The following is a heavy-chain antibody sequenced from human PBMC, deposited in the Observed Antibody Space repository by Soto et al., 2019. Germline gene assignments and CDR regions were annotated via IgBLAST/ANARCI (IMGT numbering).Heavy chain of an antibody. V-gene: IGHV1-69*02. CDR2: IIPVTGVA. CDR3: ATHTLTAVVH. CDR1: GGTFRTYT. D-gene: IGHD2-21*02. Sequence: QVQLVQSGAEVRKPGSSVKVSCKASGGTFRTYTFSWVRQAPGQGLEWMGRIIPVTGVANYAQNFHDRVTIFADESTSTAYMELRSLRSDDTGMYYCATHTLTAVVHWGQGTLVTVPS. J-gene: IGHJ4*02.